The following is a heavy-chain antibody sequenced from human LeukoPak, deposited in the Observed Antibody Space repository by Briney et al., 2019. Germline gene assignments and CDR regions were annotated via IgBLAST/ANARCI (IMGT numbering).Heavy chain of an antibody. CDR2: IYTSGST. Sequence: SETLSLTCTVSGGSLSSYYWSWIRQPAGKGLEWIGRIYTSGSTNYNASLKSRVSMSVDTSKNQFSLKLSSVTAADTAVFYCARENSGSYREFDYWGQGTLVTVSS. CDR3: ARENSGSYREFDY. J-gene: IGHJ4*02. D-gene: IGHD1-26*01. V-gene: IGHV4-4*07. CDR1: GGSLSSYY.